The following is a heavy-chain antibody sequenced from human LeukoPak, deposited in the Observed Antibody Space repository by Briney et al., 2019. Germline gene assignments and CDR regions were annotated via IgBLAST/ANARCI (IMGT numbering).Heavy chain of an antibody. CDR2: ISGSGGST. CDR1: GFTFSSYG. V-gene: IGHV3-23*01. CDR3: AKNPSRDSSGYYCDY. D-gene: IGHD3-22*01. J-gene: IGHJ4*02. Sequence: PGGSLRLSRAASGFTFSSYGMSWVRQAPGKGLEWVSAISGSGGSTYYADSVKGRFTISRDNSKNTLYLQMNRLRAEDTAVYYCAKNPSRDSSGYYCDYWGQGTLVTVSS.